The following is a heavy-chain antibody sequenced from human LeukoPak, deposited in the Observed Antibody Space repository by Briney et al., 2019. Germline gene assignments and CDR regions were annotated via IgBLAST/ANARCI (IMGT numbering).Heavy chain of an antibody. CDR2: IWYDGSNK. CDR3: ARDQGSSGYLRY. D-gene: IGHD3-22*01. CDR1: GFTFSSYG. Sequence: GGTLRLSCAASGFTFSSYGMHWGRQAPGKGLEWVAVIWYDGSNKHSAASVKGRLTISRDKSQNTLYLQMNSLRAQDTAVYYCARDQGSSGYLRYWGQGALVTVSS. J-gene: IGHJ4*02. V-gene: IGHV3-33*01.